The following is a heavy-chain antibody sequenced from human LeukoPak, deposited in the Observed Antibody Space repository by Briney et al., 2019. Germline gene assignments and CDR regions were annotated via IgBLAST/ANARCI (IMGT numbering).Heavy chain of an antibody. CDR2: IYYSGST. CDR3: VRHGGGGRAFDI. Sequence: SETLSLTCTVSGGSISSYSWSWIRQPPGKGLEWIGYIYYSGSTNYNPSLKSRVTTSVDTSKNHLSLNLSSVTAADTAVYYCVRHGGGGRAFDIWGQGTMVTVSS. CDR1: GGSISSYS. D-gene: IGHD3-10*01. V-gene: IGHV4-59*08. J-gene: IGHJ3*02.